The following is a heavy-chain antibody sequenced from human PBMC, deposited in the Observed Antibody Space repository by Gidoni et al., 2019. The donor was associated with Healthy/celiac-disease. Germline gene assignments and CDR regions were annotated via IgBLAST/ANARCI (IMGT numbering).Heavy chain of an antibody. CDR2: INHSGST. D-gene: IGHD4-17*01. Sequence: QVQLQQWGAGLLKPSETLSLTCAVYGGSFSGYYWSWIRPPPGKGLEWIGEINHSGSTNYNPSLKSRVTISVDTSKNQFSLKLSSVTAADTAVYYCARGLLGDYRNWFDPWGQGTLVTVSS. J-gene: IGHJ5*02. V-gene: IGHV4-34*01. CDR3: ARGLLGDYRNWFDP. CDR1: GGSFSGYY.